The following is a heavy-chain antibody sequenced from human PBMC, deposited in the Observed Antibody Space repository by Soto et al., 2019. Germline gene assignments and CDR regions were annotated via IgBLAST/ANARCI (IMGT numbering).Heavy chain of an antibody. CDR1: GGSISSGGYS. CDR3: AGEASLAGSGYYTGLDV. CDR2: IYHSGST. D-gene: IGHD3-3*01. Sequence: QLQLQESGSGLVKPSQTLSLTCAVSGGSISSGGYSWSWIRQPPGKGLEWIGYIYHSGSTYYNPSRKTRVTISVDRSKNQFSLKLSSVTAADTAVYYCAGEASLAGSGYYTGLDVWGQGTTVTVSS. V-gene: IGHV4-30-2*01. J-gene: IGHJ6*02.